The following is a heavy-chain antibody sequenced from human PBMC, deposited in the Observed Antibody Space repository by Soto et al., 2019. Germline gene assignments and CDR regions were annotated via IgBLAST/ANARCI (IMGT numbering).Heavy chain of an antibody. V-gene: IGHV3-48*03. CDR2: IHPGGQTI. D-gene: IGHD2-15*01. J-gene: IGHJ3*01. Sequence: EVQLVESGGGLVQPGGSLRLSCAASGFTFSSSEMYWVRQAPGKGPEWLSYIHPGGQTIFYAESVKGRFTISRDNAKHSVYLQMNSLRAEDTAVYYCARRGSRWGRGTKVTVSS. CDR3: ARRGSR. CDR1: GFTFSSSE.